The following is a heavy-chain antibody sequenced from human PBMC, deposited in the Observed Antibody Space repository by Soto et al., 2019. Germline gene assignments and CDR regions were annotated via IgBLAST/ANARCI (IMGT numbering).Heavy chain of an antibody. D-gene: IGHD4-4*01. Sequence: EVQLVESGGGLVKPGGSLRLSCAASGFTFSSYSMNWVRQAPGKGLEWVSSISSSSSYIYYADSVKGRFTISRDNANISLYLQMNSLRAEDTAVYYCARDPTAVTSRVDPWGQGTLVTVSS. V-gene: IGHV3-21*01. CDR1: GFTFSSYS. CDR2: ISSSSSYI. CDR3: ARDPTAVTSRVDP. J-gene: IGHJ5*02.